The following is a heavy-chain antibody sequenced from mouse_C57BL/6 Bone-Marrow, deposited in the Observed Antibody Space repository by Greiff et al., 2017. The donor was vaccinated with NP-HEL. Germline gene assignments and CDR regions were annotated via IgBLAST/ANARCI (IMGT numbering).Heavy chain of an antibody. CDR3: ARSLITTVVDAMDY. CDR1: GYTFTDYN. V-gene: IGHV1-18*01. D-gene: IGHD1-1*01. J-gene: IGHJ4*01. Sequence: DVKLQESGPELVKPGASVKIPCKASGYTFTDYNMDWVKQSHGKSLEWIGDINPNNGGTIYNQKFKGKATLTVDKSSSTAYMELRSLTSEDTAVYYCARSLITTVVDAMDYWGQGTSVTVSS. CDR2: INPNNGGT.